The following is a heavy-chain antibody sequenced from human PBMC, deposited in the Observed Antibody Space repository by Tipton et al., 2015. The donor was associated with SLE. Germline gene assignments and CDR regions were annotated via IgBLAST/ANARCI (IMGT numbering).Heavy chain of an antibody. CDR2: IYTSGST. D-gene: IGHD4-17*01. J-gene: IGHJ6*02. CDR1: GGSISSYY. V-gene: IGHV4-4*07. Sequence: TLSLTCTVSGGSISSYYWCWIRQPAGKGLEWIGRIYTSGSTNYNPSLKSRVTMSVDTSKNQFSLKLSSVTAADTAVYYCAGDTGSDGYYYGMDVWGQGTTVTVSS. CDR3: AGDTGSDGYYYGMDV.